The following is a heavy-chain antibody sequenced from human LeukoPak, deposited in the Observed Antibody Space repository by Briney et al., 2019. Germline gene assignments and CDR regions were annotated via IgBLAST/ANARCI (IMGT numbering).Heavy chain of an antibody. CDR3: ANTMIVVGSYYFDY. Sequence: SETLSLTCTVSSGSISSSSYYWGWIRQPPGKGLGWIGSIYYSGSTYYNPSLKSRVTISVDTSKNQFSLKLSSVTAADTAVYYCANTMIVVGSYYFDYWGQGTLVTVSS. CDR2: IYYSGST. J-gene: IGHJ4*02. V-gene: IGHV4-39*01. D-gene: IGHD3-22*01. CDR1: SGSISSSSYY.